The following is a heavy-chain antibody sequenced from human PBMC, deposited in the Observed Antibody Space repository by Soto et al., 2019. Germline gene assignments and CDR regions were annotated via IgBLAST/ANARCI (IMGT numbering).Heavy chain of an antibody. D-gene: IGHD6-13*01. CDR3: ARRCIAAAGNGAFDI. CDR1: GYSFTSYW. J-gene: IGHJ3*02. V-gene: IGHV5-51*01. CDR2: IYPGDSDT. Sequence: PGESLKISCKGSGYSFTSYWIGWVRQMPGKGLEWMGIIYPGDSDTRYSPSFQGQVTISADKSISTAYLQWSSLKASDTAMYYRARRCIAAAGNGAFDIWGQGTMVTVSS.